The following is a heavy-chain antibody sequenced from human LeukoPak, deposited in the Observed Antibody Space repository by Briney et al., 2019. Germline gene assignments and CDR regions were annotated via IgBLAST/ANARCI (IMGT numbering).Heavy chain of an antibody. V-gene: IGHV1-18*01. Sequence: ASVKVSCKASGYTFTSSGISWVRQAPGHGLEWMGWISAYNGNTNYAQKLQGRVTMTTDTSTSTAYMELRSLRSDDTAVYYCARVYYDFWTYYYGMDVWGQGTTVTVSS. D-gene: IGHD3-3*01. CDR3: ARVYYDFWTYYYGMDV. CDR2: ISAYNGNT. J-gene: IGHJ6*02. CDR1: GYTFTSSG.